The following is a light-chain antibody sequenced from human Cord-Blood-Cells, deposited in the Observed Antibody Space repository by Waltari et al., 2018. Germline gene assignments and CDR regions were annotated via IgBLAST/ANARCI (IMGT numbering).Light chain of an antibody. CDR1: QRVRSSY. V-gene: IGKV3-20*01. Sequence: EIVLTQSPGTLSLSPGERATLSCRASQRVRSSYLAWYQQKTGQAPRLLIYGASRRATGIPSRFSSSGSGTDFTLTISRLEPEDVAVYYCQQYGSSQTFGQGTKVEIK. CDR2: GAS. J-gene: IGKJ1*01. CDR3: QQYGSSQT.